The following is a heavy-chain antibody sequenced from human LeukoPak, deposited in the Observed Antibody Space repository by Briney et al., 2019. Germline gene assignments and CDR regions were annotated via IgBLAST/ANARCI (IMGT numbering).Heavy chain of an antibody. V-gene: IGHV3-30*02. J-gene: IGHJ4*02. Sequence: GGSLRLSCAASGFTFSSYGMHWVRQAPGKGLEWVAFIRYDGSNKYYADSVKGRFTISRDNSKNTLYLQMNSLRAEDTAVYYCAIYPEDIVVVVAATPFDYWGQGTLVTVSS. CDR2: IRYDGSNK. CDR3: AIYPEDIVVVVAATPFDY. D-gene: IGHD2-15*01. CDR1: GFTFSSYG.